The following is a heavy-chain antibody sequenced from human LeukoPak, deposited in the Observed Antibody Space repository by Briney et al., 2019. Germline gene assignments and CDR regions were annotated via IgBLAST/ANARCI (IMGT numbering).Heavy chain of an antibody. V-gene: IGHV4-59*01. CDR3: AREDPQTTVPEGMDV. D-gene: IGHD4-17*01. CDR1: GGSISHYY. Sequence: SETLSLTCTVSGGSISHYYWSWIRQSPGKGLEWIGYIYYSGTTNYNPSLKSRVTISVDTSRNQFSLQLRSVTAADTAVYYCAREDPQTTVPEGMDVWGQGATVIVSS. CDR2: IYYSGTT. J-gene: IGHJ6*02.